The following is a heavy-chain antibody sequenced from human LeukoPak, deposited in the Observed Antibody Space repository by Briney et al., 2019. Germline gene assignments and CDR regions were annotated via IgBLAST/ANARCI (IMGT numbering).Heavy chain of an antibody. CDR1: VGTFSSYA. V-gene: IGHV1-69*01. CDR2: IIPIFGTA. Sequence: SVKLSCKASVGTFSSYAISWVRQAPGQRLEWMGGIIPIFGTANYAQKFQGRVTITADESASTAYMELSSLRSDDTAVYYCARDYDYVWGSYAYWGQGTLVTVSS. CDR3: ARDYDYVWGSYAY. J-gene: IGHJ4*02. D-gene: IGHD3-16*01.